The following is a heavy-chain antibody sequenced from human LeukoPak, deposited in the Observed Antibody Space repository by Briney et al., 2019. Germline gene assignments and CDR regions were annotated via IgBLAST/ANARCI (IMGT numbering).Heavy chain of an antibody. J-gene: IGHJ4*02. CDR1: GSTSISSW. V-gene: IGHV3-74*01. D-gene: IGHD5-12*01. Sequence: PGGPLRLSCAASGSTSISSWRPWVRQLPGKGRIGVSRINSDGSSTSYADSVKGRFTISRDNAKNTLYLQMNSLRAEDTAVFYCARVGQAGYVGYPLDYRGQGTLVTVSS. CDR2: INSDGSST. CDR3: ARVGQAGYVGYPLDY.